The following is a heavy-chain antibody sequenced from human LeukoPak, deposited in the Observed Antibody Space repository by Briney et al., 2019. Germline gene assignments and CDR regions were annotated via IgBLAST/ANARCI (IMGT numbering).Heavy chain of an antibody. J-gene: IGHJ4*02. CDR3: ARDSGGEMATIYDY. CDR1: GYTFTGYY. V-gene: IGHV1-2*02. Sequence: GESLKISCKGSGYTFTGYYMHWVRQAPGQGLEWMGWINPNSGGTNYAQKFQGRVTMTRDTSISTAYMELSRLRSDDTAVYYCARDSGGEMATIYDYWGQGTLVTVSS. CDR2: INPNSGGT. D-gene: IGHD5-24*01.